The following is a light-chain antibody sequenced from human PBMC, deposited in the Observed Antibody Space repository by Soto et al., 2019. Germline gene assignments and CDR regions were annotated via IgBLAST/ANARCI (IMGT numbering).Light chain of an antibody. J-gene: IGKJ1*01. CDR2: GAS. Sequence: EIVMTPSPATLSVSPGERATLSCRASQSVSSNYLAWYQQKPGQAPRLLIYGASTRATGIPDRFSGSGSGTDFTLTISRLESEDSAVYYCQQYGSSPTWTFGQGTKVDIK. V-gene: IGKV3-20*01. CDR1: QSVSSNY. CDR3: QQYGSSPTWT.